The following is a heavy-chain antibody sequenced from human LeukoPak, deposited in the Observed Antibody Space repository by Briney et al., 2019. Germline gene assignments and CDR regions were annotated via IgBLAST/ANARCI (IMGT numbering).Heavy chain of an antibody. CDR2: IKSKTDGGTA. V-gene: IGHV3-15*01. J-gene: IGHJ4*02. D-gene: IGHD2-8*02. CDR1: GFTFSNAW. Sequence: RGSLRLSCAVSGFTFSNAWMTWVRQTPGRGLELVGRIKSKTDGGTADYAAPVKGRFTISRDDSISMLYLQMNSLKTVDTAVYYCSRLLSTGGYWGQGTLVTVFS. CDR3: SRLLSTGGY.